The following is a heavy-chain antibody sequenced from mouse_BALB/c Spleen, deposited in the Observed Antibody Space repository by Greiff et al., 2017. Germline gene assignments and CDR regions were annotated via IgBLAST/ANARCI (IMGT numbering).Heavy chain of an antibody. Sequence: VMLVESGAELVRPGVSVKISCKGSGYTFTDYAMHWVKQSHAKSLEWIGVISTYYGDASYNQKFKGKATMTVDKSSSTAYMELARLTSEDSAIYYCARYGNYYFDYWGQGTTLTVSS. V-gene: IGHV1S137*01. CDR1: GYTFTDYA. D-gene: IGHD2-1*01. CDR2: ISTYYGDA. CDR3: ARYGNYYFDY. J-gene: IGHJ2*01.